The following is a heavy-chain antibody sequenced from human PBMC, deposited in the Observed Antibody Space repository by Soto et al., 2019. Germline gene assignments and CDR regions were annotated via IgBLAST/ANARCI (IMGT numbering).Heavy chain of an antibody. J-gene: IGHJ5*02. CDR1: GFTFTRYG. V-gene: IGHV3-30*03. Sequence: QVQLVESGGGVVQPGRSLRLSCAVSGFTFTRYGMHWVRQAPGKGLEWLAVISYDGSNKFYADTVKGRFTISRDNSKNTVYLQMNSLRPEDTAVYYFAIEETATGIGDLSWGQGTLLTVSS. D-gene: IGHD6-13*01. CDR2: ISYDGSNK. CDR3: AIEETATGIGDLS.